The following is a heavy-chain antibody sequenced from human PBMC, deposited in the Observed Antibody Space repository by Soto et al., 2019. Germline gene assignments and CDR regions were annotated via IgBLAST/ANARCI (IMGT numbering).Heavy chain of an antibody. Sequence: GGSLRLSCAASGFTVSNNYMRWVRQAPGKGLEWASLIYSGGTTHYADSVRGRFIISRDNSKNRLYLQMNSLRAEDTAVYYCASDLVGASDSYGLDVWGQGTPVTVSS. CDR3: ASDLVGASDSYGLDV. CDR2: IYSGGTT. V-gene: IGHV3-66*01. D-gene: IGHD1-26*01. J-gene: IGHJ6*02. CDR1: GFTVSNNY.